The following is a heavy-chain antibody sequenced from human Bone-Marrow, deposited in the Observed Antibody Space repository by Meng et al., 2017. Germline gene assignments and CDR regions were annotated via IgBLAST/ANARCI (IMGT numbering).Heavy chain of an antibody. CDR3: ARDLGYYYDSSGYYERDY. CDR2: IYHSGST. CDR1: GYSISSGYY. Sequence: SETLSLTCTVSGYSISSGYYWGWIRQPPGKGLVWIRSIYHSGSTYYNPSLKSRVTISVDTSKNPFSLKLSSVTAADTAVYYCARDLGYYYDSSGYYERDYWGQGTLVTVSS. D-gene: IGHD3-22*01. J-gene: IGHJ4*02. V-gene: IGHV4-38-2*02.